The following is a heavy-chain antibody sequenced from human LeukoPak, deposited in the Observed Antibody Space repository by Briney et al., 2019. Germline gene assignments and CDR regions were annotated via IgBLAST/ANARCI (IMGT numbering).Heavy chain of an antibody. D-gene: IGHD3-3*01. CDR3: AKDYWSGYFDY. Sequence: GGSLRLSCAASGFTVSSNEMSWVRQAPGKGLEWVSSISGGSTYYADSRKGRFTISRDNSKNTLYLQMNSLRAEDTAVYYCAKDYWSGYFDYWGQGTLVTVSS. J-gene: IGHJ4*02. V-gene: IGHV3-38-3*01. CDR2: ISGGST. CDR1: GFTVSSNE.